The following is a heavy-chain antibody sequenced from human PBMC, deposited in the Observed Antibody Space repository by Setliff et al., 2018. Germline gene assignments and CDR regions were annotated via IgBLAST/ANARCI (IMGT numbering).Heavy chain of an antibody. CDR1: GGSISSGDYY. CDR3: ARDGNNWNDLDY. Sequence: PSETLSLTCTVSGGSISSGDYYWSWIRQPPGKGLEWIGYIYSSGSTYYNPSLKSRVTMSVDTSKNSLYLQMNSLRVEDTALYYCARDGNNWNDLDYWGHGTLVTVSS. V-gene: IGHV4-30-4*08. D-gene: IGHD1-20*01. J-gene: IGHJ4*01. CDR2: IYSSGST.